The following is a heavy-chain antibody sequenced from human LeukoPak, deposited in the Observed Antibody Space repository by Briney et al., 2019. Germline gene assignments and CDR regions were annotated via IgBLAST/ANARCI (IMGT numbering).Heavy chain of an antibody. Sequence: PGGSLRLSCAASGFTLSSYWMSWVRQAPGKGLEGVANIKQDGSEKYYVDSVKGRFTISREHVKNSLFPQMNSLRAEDTAVYYCAREPTGDCGMDVWGKGTTVTVSS. CDR3: AREPTGDCGMDV. J-gene: IGHJ6*04. V-gene: IGHV3-7*01. D-gene: IGHD1-14*01. CDR1: GFTLSSYW. CDR2: IKQDGSEK.